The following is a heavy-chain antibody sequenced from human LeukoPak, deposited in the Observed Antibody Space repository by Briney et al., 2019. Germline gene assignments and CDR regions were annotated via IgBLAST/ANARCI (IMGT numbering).Heavy chain of an antibody. V-gene: IGHV3-30-3*01. Sequence: PGGSLRLSCAASGFTFSSYAMHWVRQAPGKGLEWVAVISYDGSNKYYADSVKGRFTISRDNSKNTLYLQMNSLRAEDTAVYYCARDLGGAAVDYYFDYWGQGTLVTVAS. D-gene: IGHD6-13*01. J-gene: IGHJ4*02. CDR2: ISYDGSNK. CDR3: ARDLGGAAVDYYFDY. CDR1: GFTFSSYA.